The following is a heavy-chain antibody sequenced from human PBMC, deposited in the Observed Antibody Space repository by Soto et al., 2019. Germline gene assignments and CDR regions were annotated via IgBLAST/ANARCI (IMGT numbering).Heavy chain of an antibody. J-gene: IGHJ4*02. D-gene: IGHD1-20*01. CDR2: ISYDGSNK. Sequence: GGSLRLSCAASGFTFSSYGMHWVRQAPGKGLEWVAVISYDGSNKYYADSVKGRFTIPRDNSKNTLYLQMNSLRAEDTAVYYCARIITGTATGVDYWGQGTLVTVSS. CDR3: ARIITGTATGVDY. V-gene: IGHV3-30*03. CDR1: GFTFSSYG.